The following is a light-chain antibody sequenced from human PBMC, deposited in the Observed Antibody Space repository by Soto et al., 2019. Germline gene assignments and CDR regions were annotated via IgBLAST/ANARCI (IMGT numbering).Light chain of an antibody. V-gene: IGKV1-5*03. J-gene: IGKJ4*01. CDR1: QSISSW. CDR2: KAS. Sequence: DIQMTQSPSTLSASVGDRVTITCRASQSISSWLAWYQQKPGKAPNLPIYKASSLESGVPSRFSGSGSGTEFTLTISSLQPDDFATYYCQQYNSYPLTFGGGTKVEIQ. CDR3: QQYNSYPLT.